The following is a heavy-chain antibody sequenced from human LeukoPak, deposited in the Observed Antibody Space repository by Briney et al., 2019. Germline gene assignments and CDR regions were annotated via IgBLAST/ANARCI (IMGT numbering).Heavy chain of an antibody. J-gene: IGHJ3*02. Sequence: PSETLSLTCAVSGGSTSSGGYSWSWIRQPPGKGLEWIGYVYHSGTTYYNPSLKSRVTISVDSSKNQFSLKLNSVTAADTAVYYCARGGYYGLEYPRYVFDIWGQGTMVTVSS. CDR2: VYHSGTT. V-gene: IGHV4-30-2*01. CDR1: GGSTSSGGYS. D-gene: IGHD3-10*01. CDR3: ARGGYYGLEYPRYVFDI.